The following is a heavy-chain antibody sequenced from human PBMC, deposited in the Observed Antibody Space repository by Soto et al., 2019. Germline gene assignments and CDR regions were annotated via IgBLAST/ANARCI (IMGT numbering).Heavy chain of an antibody. Sequence: GGSLRLSCAASGFTFSSYGMHWVRQAPGKGLEWVAVIWYDGSNKYSADSVKGRFTISRDNSKNTLFLQMNSLRAEDTAVYYCAGLGVGDWANYYYYYGMDVWGQGTTVTVSS. V-gene: IGHV3-33*01. J-gene: IGHJ6*02. CDR1: GFTFSSYG. CDR2: IWYDGSNK. CDR3: AGLGVGDWANYYYYYGMDV. D-gene: IGHD2-21*02.